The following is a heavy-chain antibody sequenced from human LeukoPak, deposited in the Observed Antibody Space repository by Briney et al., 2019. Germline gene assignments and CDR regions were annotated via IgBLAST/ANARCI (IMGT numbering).Heavy chain of an antibody. J-gene: IGHJ4*02. CDR1: GFTFSSYS. V-gene: IGHV3-48*01. Sequence: GGSLRLSCAASGFTFSSYSMNWVRQAPGKGLEWVSYISSRSATIYYADSVKGRFTISRDNAKNSLYLQMNSLRAEDTAVYYCARVPLGSSFFDFGGEGTLVTVSS. CDR3: ARVPLGSSFFDF. CDR2: ISSRSATI. D-gene: IGHD6-13*01.